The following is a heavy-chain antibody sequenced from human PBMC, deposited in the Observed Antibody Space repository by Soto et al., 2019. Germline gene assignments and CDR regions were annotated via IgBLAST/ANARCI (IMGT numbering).Heavy chain of an antibody. CDR1: GCSISSGDYY. CDR3: AGYCSGGSCYTPWGC. D-gene: IGHD2-15*01. V-gene: IGHV4-30-4*01. CDR2: IYYSGST. Sequence: SETLSLTCTVSGCSISSGDYYWSWIRQPPGKGLEWIGYIYYSGSTYYNPSLKSRVTISVDTSKNQFSLKLSSVTAADTAVYYCAGYCSGGSCYTPWGCWGQGTLVTVSS. J-gene: IGHJ4*02.